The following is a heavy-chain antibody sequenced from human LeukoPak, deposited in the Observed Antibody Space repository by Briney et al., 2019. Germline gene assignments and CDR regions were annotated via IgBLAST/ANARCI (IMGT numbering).Heavy chain of an antibody. CDR1: GYTFTSYD. Sequence: ASVKVSCKASGYTFTSYDINWVRQATGQGLEWMGWMNPNSGNTGYAQKFQGRVTMTRNTSISTAYMELSSLRSEDTAVYYCAMVSSPSITMVRGAPQVGCWGQGTLVTVSS. CDR2: MNPNSGNT. V-gene: IGHV1-8*01. D-gene: IGHD3-10*01. J-gene: IGHJ4*02. CDR3: AMVSSPSITMVRGAPQVGC.